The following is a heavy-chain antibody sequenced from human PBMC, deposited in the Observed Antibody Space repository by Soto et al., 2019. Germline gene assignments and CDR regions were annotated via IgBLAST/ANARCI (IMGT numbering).Heavy chain of an antibody. CDR2: IIPIFGTA. CDR3: ARVAGAKRLYGMDV. V-gene: IGHV1-69*06. CDR1: GVTFSCYA. Sequence: SVKVSCKASGVTFSCYAISWVPTAPVQGLEWMGGIIPIFGTANYAQKFQGRVTITADKSTSTAYMELSSLRSEETAVYYCARVAGAKRLYGMDVWG. J-gene: IGHJ6*02.